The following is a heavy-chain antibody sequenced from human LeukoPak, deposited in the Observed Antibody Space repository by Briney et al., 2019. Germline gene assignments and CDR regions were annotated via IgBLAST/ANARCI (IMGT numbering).Heavy chain of an antibody. CDR3: ARLYYGSGSYHFDY. Sequence: SETLSLTCTVSGGSISSYYWSWIRQPAGKGLEWIGRIYTSGSTNYNPSLKSRVTISVDTSKNQFSLKLSSVTAADTAVYYCARLYYGSGSYHFDYWGQGTLVTVSS. CDR1: GGSISSYY. D-gene: IGHD3-10*01. V-gene: IGHV4-4*07. CDR2: IYTSGST. J-gene: IGHJ4*02.